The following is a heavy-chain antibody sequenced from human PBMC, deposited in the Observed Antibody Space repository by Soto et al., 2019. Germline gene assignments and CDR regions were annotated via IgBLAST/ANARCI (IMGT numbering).Heavy chain of an antibody. CDR2: IYYSGST. CDR1: GGSISSYY. J-gene: IGHJ5*02. CDR3: ARAYTLYYDFWSGPDWFDP. V-gene: IGHV4-59*01. Sequence: PSETLSLTCTVSGGSISSYYWSWIRQPPGKGLEWIGYIYYSGSTNYNPSLKSRVTISVDTSKNQFSLKLSSVTAADTAVYYRARAYTLYYDFWSGPDWFDPWGQGTLVTVSS. D-gene: IGHD3-3*01.